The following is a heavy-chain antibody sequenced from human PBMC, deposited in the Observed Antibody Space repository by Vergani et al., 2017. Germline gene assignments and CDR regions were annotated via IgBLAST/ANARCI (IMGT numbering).Heavy chain of an antibody. CDR1: GGTFSSYT. D-gene: IGHD2-15*01. J-gene: IGHJ4*02. V-gene: IGHV1-69*02. CDR3: ASVERGDCSDGSCPGDY. CDR2: IIPILGIA. Sequence: QVQLVQSGAEVKKPGSPVKVSCKASGGTFSSYTISWVRQAPGQGLEWMGRIIPILGIANYAQKFQGRVTITADKSTSTAYMELSSLRAEDTAVYYSASVERGDCSDGSCPGDYWGQGTLVTVSS.